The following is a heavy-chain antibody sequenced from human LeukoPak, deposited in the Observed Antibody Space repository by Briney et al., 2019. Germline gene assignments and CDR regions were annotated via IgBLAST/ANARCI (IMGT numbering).Heavy chain of an antibody. V-gene: IGHV3-72*01. CDR3: ARGRSSRGGNWFDP. Sequence: GGSLRLSCAASGFSISDHYMNWVRQAPGKGLEWLGRSRDKAQSYTTEYAASVKDRFAISKDDSKNSLYLQMNSLRAEDTAVYYCARGRSSRGGNWFDPWGQGTLVTVSS. CDR2: SRDKAQSYTT. D-gene: IGHD6-13*01. J-gene: IGHJ5*02. CDR1: GFSISDHY.